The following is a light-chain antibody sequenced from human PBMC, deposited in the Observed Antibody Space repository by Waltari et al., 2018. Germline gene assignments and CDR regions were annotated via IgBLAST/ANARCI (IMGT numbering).Light chain of an antibody. CDR1: QSIGPY. CDR3: LQYSSSSGT. Sequence: DIQMTQSPSTLSASVGDRVSITCRASQSIGPYLAWYQQKPGKAPNLLIYRASNLESGVSSRFSGRGSGTEFTLTISSLQPDDFATYFCLQYSSSSGTFGQGTKVEIK. V-gene: IGKV1-5*03. CDR2: RAS. J-gene: IGKJ1*01.